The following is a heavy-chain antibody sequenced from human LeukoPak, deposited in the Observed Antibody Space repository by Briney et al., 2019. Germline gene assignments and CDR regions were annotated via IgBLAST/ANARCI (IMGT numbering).Heavy chain of an antibody. CDR2: ISGSGGST. J-gene: IGHJ4*02. D-gene: IGHD3-3*01. V-gene: IGHV3-23*01. Sequence: GGSLRLSCAASGFTFSSYAMSWVRQAPGKGLEWVSAISGSGGSTYYADSVKGRFTISRDNSKNTLYLQMNSLKTEDTAVYYCTTDLATIDYWGQGTLVTVSS. CDR3: TTDLATIDY. CDR1: GFTFSSYA.